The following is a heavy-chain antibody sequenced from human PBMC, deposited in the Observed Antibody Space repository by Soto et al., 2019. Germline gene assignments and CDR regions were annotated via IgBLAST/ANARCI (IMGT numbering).Heavy chain of an antibody. D-gene: IGHD2-15*01. CDR2: INHSGST. CDR3: GRGVRYCSGGSCYSHWFDP. CDR1: GGSFSGYY. Sequence: SETLSLTCAVYGGSFSGYYWSWIRQPPGKGLEWIGEINHSGSTNYNPSLKSRVTISVDTSKNQFSLKLSSVTAADTAVYYCGRGVRYCSGGSCYSHWFDPWGQGTLVTVSS. V-gene: IGHV4-34*01. J-gene: IGHJ5*02.